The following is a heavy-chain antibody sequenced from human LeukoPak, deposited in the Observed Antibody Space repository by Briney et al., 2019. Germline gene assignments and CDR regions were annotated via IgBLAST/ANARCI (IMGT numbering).Heavy chain of an antibody. CDR2: INHSGGT. V-gene: IGHV4-34*01. J-gene: IGHJ4*02. CDR1: GGSFSGYY. CDR3: ARGPRRDYFEDRVY. Sequence: SETLSLTCAVYGGSFSGYYWSWIRQPPGKGLEWIGEINHSGGTNYNPSLKSRVTISIDTSKTQFSLHLNSVTAADTAVYYCARGPRRDYFEDRVYWGQGTLVTVSS. D-gene: IGHD4-17*01.